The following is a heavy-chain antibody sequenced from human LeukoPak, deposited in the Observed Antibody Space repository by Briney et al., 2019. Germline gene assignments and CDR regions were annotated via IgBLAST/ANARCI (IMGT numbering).Heavy chain of an antibody. CDR1: GFTFSSYG. Sequence: PGGSLRLSCAASGFTFSSYGMHWVRQAPGKGLEWVAFIRYDGNNKYYADSVKGRFTISRDNSKNTLYLQMNSLRAEDTAVYYCAKDSLYYDSSGLVPFDYWGQGTLVTVSS. CDR3: AKDSLYYDSSGLVPFDY. V-gene: IGHV3-30*02. J-gene: IGHJ4*02. D-gene: IGHD3-22*01. CDR2: IRYDGNNK.